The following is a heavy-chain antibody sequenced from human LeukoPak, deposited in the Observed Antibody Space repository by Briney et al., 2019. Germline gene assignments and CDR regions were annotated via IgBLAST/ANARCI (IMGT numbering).Heavy chain of an antibody. CDR2: IYYSGST. CDR3: ARDPGRNWFDP. V-gene: IGHV4-59*12. J-gene: IGHJ5*02. CDR1: GGSISSYY. Sequence: PSETLSLTCTVSGGSISSYYWSWIRQPPGKGLEWIGYIYYSGSTNYNPSLKSRVTMSVDTSKNQFSLKLSSVTAADTAVYYCARDPGRNWFDPWGQGTLVTVSS.